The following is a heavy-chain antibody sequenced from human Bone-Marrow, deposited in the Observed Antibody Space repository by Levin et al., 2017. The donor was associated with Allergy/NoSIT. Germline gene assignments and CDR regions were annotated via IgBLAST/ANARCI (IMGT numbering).Heavy chain of an antibody. CDR1: GFSFNSYA. D-gene: IGHD2-8*01. V-gene: IGHV3-23*01. Sequence: PGGSLRLSCATSGFSFNSYALNWVRQAPGKGLEWVSGISGSGESQFYAASVKGRFIISRDKSKNTLYLQMNSLRGDDTAVYYCARDSISSCTNGVCYDNRAARWFDPWGQGTLVTVSS. J-gene: IGHJ5*02. CDR3: ARDSISSCTNGVCYDNRAARWFDP. CDR2: ISGSGESQ.